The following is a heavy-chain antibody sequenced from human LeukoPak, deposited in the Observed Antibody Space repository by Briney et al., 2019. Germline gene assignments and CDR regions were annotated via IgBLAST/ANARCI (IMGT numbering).Heavy chain of an antibody. CDR2: ISYDGSNK. CDR3: ARELAVADTRGGFDY. V-gene: IGHV3-30-3*01. Sequence: GRSLRLSCAASGFTFSSYAMHWVRQAPGKGLEWVAVISYDGSNKYYADSVKGRFTISRDNSKNTLYLQMNSLRAEDTAVYYCARELAVADTRGGFDYWGQGTLVTVSS. J-gene: IGHJ4*02. CDR1: GFTFSSYA. D-gene: IGHD6-19*01.